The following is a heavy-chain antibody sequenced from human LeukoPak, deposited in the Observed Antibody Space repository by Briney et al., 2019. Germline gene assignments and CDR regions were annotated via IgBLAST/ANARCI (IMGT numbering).Heavy chain of an antibody. CDR1: GFTFSSYA. CDR3: TKDYCGRFCSAV. CDR2: ISYDGSNK. Sequence: GGSLRLSCAASGFTFSSYAMHWVRQAPGKGLEWVAVISYDGSNKYYADSVKGRFTISRDNSKNTLYLQMSSLRAEDTAKYYCTKDYCGRFCSAVWGQGTTVTVSS. V-gene: IGHV3-30-3*01. J-gene: IGHJ6*02. D-gene: IGHD3-3*01.